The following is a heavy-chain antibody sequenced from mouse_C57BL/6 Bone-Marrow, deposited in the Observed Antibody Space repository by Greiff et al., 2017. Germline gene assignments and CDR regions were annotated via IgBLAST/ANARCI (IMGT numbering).Heavy chain of an antibody. V-gene: IGHV5-12*01. J-gene: IGHJ3*01. D-gene: IGHD2-4*01. CDR1: GFTFSDYY. CDR2: ISNGGGST. Sequence: EVHLVESGGGLVQPGGSLKLSCAASGFTFSDYYMYWVRQTPEKRLEWVAYISNGGGSTYYPDTVKGRFTISRDNAKNTLYLQMSRLKSEDTAMYYCARRRGIYDYDFACWGQRTLVTVSA. CDR3: ARRRGIYDYDFAC.